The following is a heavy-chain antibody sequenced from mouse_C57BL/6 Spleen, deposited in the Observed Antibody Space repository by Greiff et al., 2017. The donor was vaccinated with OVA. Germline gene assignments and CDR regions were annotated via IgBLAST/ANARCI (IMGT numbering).Heavy chain of an antibody. CDR1: GFSLTRYG. CDR3: ARAYYGMYY. V-gene: IGHV2-6*03. J-gene: IGHJ4*01. Sequence: VKVVESGPGLVAPSQSLSITCTVSGFSLTRYGVHWVRQPPGKGLEWLVVIWRDGSTTYNSALQSRLSISKVNSKSQVFLKMNSLQTDDTAMDYCARAYYGMYYWGQGTSVTVSS. CDR2: IWRDGST.